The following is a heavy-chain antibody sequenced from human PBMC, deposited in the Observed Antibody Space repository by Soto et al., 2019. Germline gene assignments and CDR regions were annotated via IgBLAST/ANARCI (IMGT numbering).Heavy chain of an antibody. D-gene: IGHD2-21*01. Sequence: QVQLVESGGGVVQPGRSLRLSCAASGFTFSSYGMHWVRQAPGKGLEWVAVISYDGSNKYYADSVKGRFTISRDNSKNTLYLQMNSLRAEDTAVYYCANAQKCGGPRGPYGMDVWGQGTPVTVSS. CDR3: ANAQKCGGPRGPYGMDV. CDR1: GFTFSSYG. V-gene: IGHV3-30*18. CDR2: ISYDGSNK. J-gene: IGHJ6*02.